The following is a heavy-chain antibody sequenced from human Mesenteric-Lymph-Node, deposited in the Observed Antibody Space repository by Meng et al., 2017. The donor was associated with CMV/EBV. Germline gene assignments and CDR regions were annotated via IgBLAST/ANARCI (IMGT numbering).Heavy chain of an antibody. CDR1: GGYFSGYY. D-gene: IGHD4-11*01. CDR2: INHSGST. Sequence: AVYGGYFSGYYWSWIRQAAGKGLEWIGEINHSGSTNYNPSLKGRVTISVDTSKNQFSLKLSSVTAADTAVYYCARALDYSNPRGFDYWGQGTLVTVSS. J-gene: IGHJ4*02. CDR3: ARALDYSNPRGFDY. V-gene: IGHV4-34*01.